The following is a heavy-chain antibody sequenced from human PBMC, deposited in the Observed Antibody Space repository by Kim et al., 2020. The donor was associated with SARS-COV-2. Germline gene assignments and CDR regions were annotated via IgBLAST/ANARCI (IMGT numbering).Heavy chain of an antibody. CDR3: ARARAIYYDSSGYVDY. J-gene: IGHJ4*02. V-gene: IGHV4-59*01. Sequence: SLKSRVTISVDTSKNQFSLKLSSVTAADTAVYYCARARAIYYDSSGYVDYWGQGTLVTVSS. D-gene: IGHD3-22*01.